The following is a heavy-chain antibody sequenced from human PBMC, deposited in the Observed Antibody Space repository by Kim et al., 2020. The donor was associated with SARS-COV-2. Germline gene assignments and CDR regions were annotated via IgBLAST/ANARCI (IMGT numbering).Heavy chain of an antibody. CDR1: GFTFSSYA. D-gene: IGHD3-3*01. Sequence: GGSLRLSCAASGFTFSSYAMSWVRQAPGKGLEWVSAISGSGGSTYYADSVKGRFTISRDNSKNTLYLQMNSLRAEDTAVYYCAKDMFPYYDFWSGYSQSFDYWGQGTLVTVSS. CDR2: ISGSGGST. J-gene: IGHJ4*02. CDR3: AKDMFPYYDFWSGYSQSFDY. V-gene: IGHV3-23*01.